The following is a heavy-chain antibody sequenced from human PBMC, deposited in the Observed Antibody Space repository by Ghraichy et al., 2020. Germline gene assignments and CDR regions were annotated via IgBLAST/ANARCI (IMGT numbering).Heavy chain of an antibody. D-gene: IGHD1-26*01. CDR2: IYYSRNT. V-gene: IGHV4-39*01. J-gene: IGHJ4*02. CDR1: GGSISSSSYY. Sequence: SETLSLTCTVSGGSISSSSYYWGWIRQPPGKGLEWIGNIYYSRNTSYNPSLKSRVTISDDTSKNQFSLKLSSVTAADTAVYYCARQGGGSTFDFWGQGTLVTVSS. CDR3: ARQGGGSTFDF.